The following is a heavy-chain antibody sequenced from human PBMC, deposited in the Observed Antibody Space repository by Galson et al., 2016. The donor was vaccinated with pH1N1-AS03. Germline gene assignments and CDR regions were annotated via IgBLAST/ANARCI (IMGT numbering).Heavy chain of an antibody. D-gene: IGHD2-15*01. V-gene: IGHV3-48*02. CDR2: ISSDSTTM. CDR3: AGDGGSGGLYYFEY. J-gene: IGHJ4*02. CDR1: GFTFSRYS. Sequence: SLRLSCAASGFTFSRYSMNWVRQAPGKGLEWVSYISSDSTTMYYAESVRGRFTISRDNARDSLHLQMNSLRDKDTAIYYCAGDGGSGGLYYFEYWGQGALVTVSS.